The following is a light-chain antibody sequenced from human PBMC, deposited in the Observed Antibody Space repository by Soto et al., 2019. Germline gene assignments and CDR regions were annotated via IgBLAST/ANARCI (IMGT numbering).Light chain of an antibody. V-gene: IGKV3D-20*02. CDR1: QSVSSSY. J-gene: IGKJ5*01. CDR2: DAS. Sequence: EIVLTQSPCTLSLSPGERATLSCRASQSVSSSYLAWYQQNPGQAPRLLIYDASNRATGIPARFSGSGSGTDFTLTISSLEPEDFATYYCQQSYSTPITFGQGTRLEI. CDR3: QQSYSTPIT.